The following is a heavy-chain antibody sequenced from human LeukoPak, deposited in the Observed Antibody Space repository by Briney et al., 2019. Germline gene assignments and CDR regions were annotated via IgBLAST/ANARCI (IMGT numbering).Heavy chain of an antibody. Sequence: GGSLRLSCAASGFTFSSYAMSWVRQAPGKGLEWVSAISGSGGSTYYADSVKGRFTISRDNSKNTLYLQMNSLRAEDTAVYYCAKDLSLSYYDSSGDAFDIWGQGTMVTVSS. J-gene: IGHJ3*02. CDR1: GFTFSSYA. CDR3: AKDLSLSYYDSSGDAFDI. CDR2: ISGSGGST. D-gene: IGHD3-22*01. V-gene: IGHV3-23*01.